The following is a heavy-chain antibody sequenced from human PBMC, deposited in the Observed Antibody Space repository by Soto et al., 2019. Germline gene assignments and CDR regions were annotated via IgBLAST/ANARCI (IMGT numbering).Heavy chain of an antibody. J-gene: IGHJ4*02. Sequence: EVQLLESGGGLVQPGGSLRLSCAASGFTFSSYAMRWVRQAPGKGLEWVSSISGSGGSTYYADSVKGRFTISRDNSKNTLYLQMNSLRAEDTAVYYCAKDRISGDYEALDYWGQGTLVTVSS. CDR2: ISGSGGST. D-gene: IGHD4-17*01. V-gene: IGHV3-23*01. CDR1: GFTFSSYA. CDR3: AKDRISGDYEALDY.